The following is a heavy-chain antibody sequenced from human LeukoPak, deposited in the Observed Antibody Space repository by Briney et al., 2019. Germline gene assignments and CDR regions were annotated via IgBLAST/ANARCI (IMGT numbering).Heavy chain of an antibody. Sequence: GGSLRLSCAASGFTFSSYGMHWVRQAPGKGLEWVAVIWYDGSNKYYADSVKGRFTISRDNSKNTLYLQMNSLRAEDTAVYYCAKARAVAGTGDYFDYWGQGTLVTVSS. D-gene: IGHD6-19*01. J-gene: IGHJ4*02. CDR1: GFTFSSYG. CDR2: IWYDGSNK. CDR3: AKARAVAGTGDYFDY. V-gene: IGHV3-33*06.